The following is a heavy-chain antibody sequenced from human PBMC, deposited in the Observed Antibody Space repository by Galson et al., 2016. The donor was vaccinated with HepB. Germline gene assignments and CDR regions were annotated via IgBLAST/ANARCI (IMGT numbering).Heavy chain of an antibody. CDR3: TTVPFYEGYYYYDMDV. Sequence: SLRLSCAASGFTFSNAWMSWVRQAPGKGLEWVGRIKSKTDGGTTDYAAPVKGRFTISRDDSKNTLYLQMNSLKTQDTDVYYCTTVPFYEGYYYYDMDVWGKATTVTVSS. V-gene: IGHV3-15*01. CDR2: IKSKTDGGTT. CDR1: GFTFSNAW. J-gene: IGHJ6*03. D-gene: IGHD5/OR15-5a*01.